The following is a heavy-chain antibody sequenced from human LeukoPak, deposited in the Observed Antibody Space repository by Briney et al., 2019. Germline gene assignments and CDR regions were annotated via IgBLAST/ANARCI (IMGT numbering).Heavy chain of an antibody. J-gene: IGHJ3*02. CDR1: GFTFSSYA. Sequence: GGSLRLSCAASGFTFSSYAMSWVRQAPGKGLEWVSAISGSGGSTYYADSVKGRFTISRDNSKNTLYLQMNSLRAEDTAVYYCARGMYDFWSGYSATTDAFDIWGQGTMVTVSS. CDR2: ISGSGGST. D-gene: IGHD3-3*01. CDR3: ARGMYDFWSGYSATTDAFDI. V-gene: IGHV3-23*01.